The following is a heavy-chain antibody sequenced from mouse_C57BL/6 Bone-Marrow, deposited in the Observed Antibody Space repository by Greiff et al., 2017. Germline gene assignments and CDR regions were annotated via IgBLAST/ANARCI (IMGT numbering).Heavy chain of an antibody. D-gene: IGHD1-1*01. CDR2: LSSGGSYT. CDR3: ARPYYYGSSPFYWYFDV. CDR1: GFTFSSYG. V-gene: IGHV5-6*01. Sequence: EVQGVESGGDLVQPGGSLKLSCAASGFTFSSYGMSWVRQTPDKRLEWVATLSSGGSYTYSPDSVKGRFTISRDNAKNTLYLQMSSLKSEDTAMYYCARPYYYGSSPFYWYFDVWGTGTTVTVSS. J-gene: IGHJ1*03.